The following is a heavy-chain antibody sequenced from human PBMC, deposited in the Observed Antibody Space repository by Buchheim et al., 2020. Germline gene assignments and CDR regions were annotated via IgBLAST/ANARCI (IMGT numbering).Heavy chain of an antibody. Sequence: QVQLVESGGGVVQPGRSLRLSCAASGFTFSSYGMHWVRQAPGKGLEWVAVISYDGSSENCADSVKGRFTISRDNSKNTLYLQMNSLRAEDTAVYYCAKEGPYYYDSRASFDYWGQGTL. CDR2: ISYDGSSE. D-gene: IGHD3-22*01. V-gene: IGHV3-30*18. J-gene: IGHJ4*02. CDR1: GFTFSSYG. CDR3: AKEGPYYYDSRASFDY.